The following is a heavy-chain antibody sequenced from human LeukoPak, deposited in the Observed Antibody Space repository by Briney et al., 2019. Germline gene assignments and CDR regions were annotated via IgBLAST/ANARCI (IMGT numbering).Heavy chain of an antibody. CDR3: ARTPTVTASYNWFDP. Sequence: PSETLSLTCTVSGGSISSCYWSWIRQPPGKGLEWIGYIYYSGSTNYNPSLKSRVTISVDTSKNQFSLKLSSVTAADTAVYYCARTPTVTASYNWFDPWGQGTLVTVSS. V-gene: IGHV4-59*01. CDR1: GGSISSCY. CDR2: IYYSGST. J-gene: IGHJ5*02. D-gene: IGHD4-11*01.